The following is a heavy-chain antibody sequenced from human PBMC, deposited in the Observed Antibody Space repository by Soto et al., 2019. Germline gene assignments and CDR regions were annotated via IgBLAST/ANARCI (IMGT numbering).Heavy chain of an antibody. CDR2: INPSGGTT. V-gene: IGHV1-46*03. CDR3: VRDVVVPAAGYMDV. CDR1: GYTFTSHY. J-gene: IGHJ6*03. Sequence: QVQLVQSGAEVKKPGASVKVSCKASGYTFTSHYMHWVRQAPGQGLEWMGIINPSGGTTSYAQKFQGRVTITRDTSTSTVYMEVSSLRSEDSAVYYCVRDVVVPAAGYMDVWGKGTPVTVSS. D-gene: IGHD2-2*01.